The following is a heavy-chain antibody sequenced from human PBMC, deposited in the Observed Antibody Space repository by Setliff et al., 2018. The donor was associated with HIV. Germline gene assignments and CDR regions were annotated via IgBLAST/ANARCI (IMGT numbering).Heavy chain of an antibody. CDR1: DDSITTHY. V-gene: IGHV4-59*11. CDR2: IYSGGSS. J-gene: IGHJ4*02. Sequence: SETLSLTCTVSDDSITTHYWSWIRQPPGKGLEWIGYIYSGGSSNYNPSLKSRSSVSMDMSRKQFSLKLTSVTAADTAIYYCARDSEHPTGCFDSWGRGILVTVSS. CDR3: ARDSEHPTGCFDS. D-gene: IGHD1-1*01.